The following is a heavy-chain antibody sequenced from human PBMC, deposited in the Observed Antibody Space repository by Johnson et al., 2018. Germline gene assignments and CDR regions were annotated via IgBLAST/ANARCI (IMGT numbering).Heavy chain of an antibody. CDR3: TKCGVVVYCSGGSWLNWFDP. D-gene: IGHD2-15*01. V-gene: IGHV3-23*04. Sequence: EVQLVQSGGGLVQPGRSLRLSCAASGFTFDDYAMHWVRQAPGKGLEWVSAISGSGGSTYYADSVKGRFTISRDNSTNTLYLQMNSPSAEDTAVYYCTKCGVVVYCSGGSWLNWFDPWGQGTLVTVSS. CDR1: GFTFDDYA. CDR2: ISGSGGST. J-gene: IGHJ5*02.